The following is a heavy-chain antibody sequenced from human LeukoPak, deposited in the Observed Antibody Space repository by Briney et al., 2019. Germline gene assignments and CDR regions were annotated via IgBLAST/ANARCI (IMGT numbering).Heavy chain of an antibody. CDR1: GFTFRTYC. CDR3: ARWGLAYTIDY. Sequence: GGALRLSCAASGFTFRTYCMAWVRQAPGKGLEWVANINPGGSANYYVDSVKGRFTISRDDAMTSLYLQMDSLRAEDTAVYSCARWGLAYTIDYWGQGTLVTVSS. J-gene: IGHJ4*02. D-gene: IGHD2-21*01. V-gene: IGHV3-7*01. CDR2: INPGGSAN.